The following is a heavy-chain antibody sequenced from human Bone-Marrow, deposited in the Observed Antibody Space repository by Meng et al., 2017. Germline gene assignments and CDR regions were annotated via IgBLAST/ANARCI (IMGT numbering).Heavy chain of an antibody. CDR3: ARDSRMYYYDSSGYTFDY. D-gene: IGHD3-22*01. J-gene: IGHJ4*02. CDR1: GGSISSSNW. CDR2: IYHSGST. Sequence: QEQVQESGPGLVKPSGTLSLTCAVSGGSISSSNWWSWVRQPPGKGLEWIGEIYHSGSTNYNPSLKSRVTISVDKSKNQFSLKLSSVTAADTAVYYCARDSRMYYYDSSGYTFDYWGQGTLVTVSS. V-gene: IGHV4-4*02.